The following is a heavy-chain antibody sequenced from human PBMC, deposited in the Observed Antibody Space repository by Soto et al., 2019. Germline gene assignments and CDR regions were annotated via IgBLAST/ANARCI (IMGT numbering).Heavy chain of an antibody. CDR2: ISWNSGSI. D-gene: IGHD2-15*01. Sequence: GGSLRLSCAASGFTFDDYAMHWVRQAPGKGLEWVSGISWNSGSIGYADSVKGRFTISRDNAKNSLYLQMNSLRAEDTALYYCAKDIRGGYCSGGSCPCDAFDIWGQGTMVTVSS. CDR1: GFTFDDYA. CDR3: AKDIRGGYCSGGSCPCDAFDI. J-gene: IGHJ3*02. V-gene: IGHV3-9*01.